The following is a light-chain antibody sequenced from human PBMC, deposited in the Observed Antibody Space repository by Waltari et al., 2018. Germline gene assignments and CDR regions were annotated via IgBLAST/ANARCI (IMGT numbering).Light chain of an antibody. J-gene: IGLJ2*01. CDR3: QSYDNSLSGVV. CDR1: SSNIGAGYH. Sequence: QSVLTQPPSVSGAPGQRVTISCTGNSSNIGAGYHVHRYQHLPEPAPKLLIYTNNRRPSGVPDRFSCSKSGTSASLAITGLQAEDEAHYHCQSYDNSLSGVVLGGGTKLTVL. V-gene: IGLV1-40*01. CDR2: TNN.